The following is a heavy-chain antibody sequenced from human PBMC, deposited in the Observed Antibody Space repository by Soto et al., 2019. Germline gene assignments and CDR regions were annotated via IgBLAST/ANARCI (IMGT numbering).Heavy chain of an antibody. CDR3: ARGPEGYYDSSGYLNWFDP. Sequence: SVKVSCKASGGTFSSYAISWVRQAPGQGLEWMGGIIPIFGTANYAQKLQGRVTITADESTSTAYMEMSSLRSEDTAVYYCARGPEGYYDSSGYLNWFDPWGQGTLVTVSS. V-gene: IGHV1-69*13. D-gene: IGHD3-22*01. CDR1: GGTFSSYA. CDR2: IIPIFGTA. J-gene: IGHJ5*02.